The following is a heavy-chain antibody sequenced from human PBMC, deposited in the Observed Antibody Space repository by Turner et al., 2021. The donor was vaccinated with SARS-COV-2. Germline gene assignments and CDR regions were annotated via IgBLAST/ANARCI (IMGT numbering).Heavy chain of an antibody. CDR2: NKYSGGP. Sequence: QLQLQESGPGLVEPSATLSLPCTVSADSVSSSSCYWSRFRQPPGKGQEWIGSNKYSGGPYNKPSIKSRGNITIDTYKNKYTLRLRYRTAADKAVYYCERQTRNPKLQNGFDPWGQGTLVTVSS. J-gene: IGHJ5*02. CDR1: ADSVSSSSCY. D-gene: IGHD1-1*01. V-gene: IGHV4-39*01. CDR3: ERQTRNPKLQNGFDP.